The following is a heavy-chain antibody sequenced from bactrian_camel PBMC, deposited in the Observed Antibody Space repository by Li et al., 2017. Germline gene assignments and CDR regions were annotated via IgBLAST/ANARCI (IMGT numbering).Heavy chain of an antibody. Sequence: VQLVESGGGLVQPGGSLRLSCVASGFTFGTAWMSWVRQGPGAGLEWISSISERGGTTGYADSVKGRFTISRDNAKNTVYLQMNNLKLEDTARYSCSNGADRGQGTQVTVS. V-gene: IGHV3S1*01. CDR1: GFTFGTAW. J-gene: IGHJ4*01. CDR2: ISERGGTT.